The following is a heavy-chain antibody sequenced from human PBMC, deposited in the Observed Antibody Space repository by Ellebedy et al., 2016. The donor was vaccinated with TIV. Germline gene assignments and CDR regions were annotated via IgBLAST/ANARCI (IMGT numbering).Heavy chain of an antibody. Sequence: SVKVSXXASGYTFTSYGISWVRQAPGQGLEWMGRIIPILGIANYAQKFQGRVTITADKSTSTAYMELSSLRSEDTAVYYCARAPQYYYGSGSYYLYHWGQGTLVTVSS. D-gene: IGHD3-10*01. CDR2: IIPILGIA. J-gene: IGHJ5*02. V-gene: IGHV1-69*04. CDR1: GYTFTSYG. CDR3: ARAPQYYYGSGSYYLYH.